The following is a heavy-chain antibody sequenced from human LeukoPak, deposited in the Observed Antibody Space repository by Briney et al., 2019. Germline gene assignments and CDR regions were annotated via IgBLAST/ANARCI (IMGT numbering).Heavy chain of an antibody. J-gene: IGHJ4*02. D-gene: IGHD3-10*01. Sequence: PGGSLRLSCAASGFTFSSYEMNWVRQAPGKGLEWVSYISSSGSTIYYADSVKGRFTISRDNAKNSLYLQMNSLRAEDTAVYYCAKDLGLLWFGEPLRYWGQGTLVTVSS. CDR1: GFTFSSYE. V-gene: IGHV3-48*03. CDR2: ISSSGSTI. CDR3: AKDLGLLWFGEPLRY.